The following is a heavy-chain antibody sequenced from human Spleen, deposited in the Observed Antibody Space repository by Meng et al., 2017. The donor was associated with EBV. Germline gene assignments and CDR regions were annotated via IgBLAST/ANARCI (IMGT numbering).Heavy chain of an antibody. V-gene: IGHV2-5*02. Sequence: QITLKESGPTLVKPXXTLTLTCSFSGFSLSTVGVGVGWIRQPPGKALEWLALIYWDDDKRYSPSLEGRLTITKDTSKNQVVFTMTNMDPVDTGTYYCAHLSGGFDPGGQGTLVTVSS. CDR1: GFSLSTVGVG. D-gene: IGHD3-16*02. CDR3: AHLSGGFDP. J-gene: IGHJ5*02. CDR2: IYWDDDK.